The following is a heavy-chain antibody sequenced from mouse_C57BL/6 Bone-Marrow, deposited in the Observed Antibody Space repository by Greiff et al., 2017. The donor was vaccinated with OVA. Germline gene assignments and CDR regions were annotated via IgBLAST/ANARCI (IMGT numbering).Heavy chain of an antibody. J-gene: IGHJ3*01. CDR1: GYTFTSYW. V-gene: IGHV1-69*01. CDR2: IDPSDSYT. CDR3: ARTARLDSSGLAWFAY. Sequence: QVQLQQPGAELVMPGASVKLSCKASGYTFTSYWMHWVKQRPGQGLEWIGEIDPSDSYTNYNQKFKGKSTLTVDKSSSTAYMQLSSLTSEDSAVYYWARTARLDSSGLAWFAYWGQGTLVTVSA. D-gene: IGHD3-2*02.